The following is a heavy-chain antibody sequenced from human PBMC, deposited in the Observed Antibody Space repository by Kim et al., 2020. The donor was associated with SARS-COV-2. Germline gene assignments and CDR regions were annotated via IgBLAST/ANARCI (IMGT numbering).Heavy chain of an antibody. CDR1: GGTFSSYA. V-gene: IGHV1-69*13. Sequence: SVKVSCKASGGTFSSYAISWVRQAPGQGLEWMGGIIPIFGTAHYAQKFQGRVTITADESTSTAYMELSSLRSEDTAVYYCARDLTGWNYYYGMDVWGQGTTVTVSS. CDR3: ARDLTGWNYYYGMDV. D-gene: IGHD6-19*01. CDR2: IIPIFGTA. J-gene: IGHJ6*02.